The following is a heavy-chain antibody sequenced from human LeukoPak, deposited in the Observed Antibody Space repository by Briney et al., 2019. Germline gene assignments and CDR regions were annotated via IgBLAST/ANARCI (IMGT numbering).Heavy chain of an antibody. D-gene: IGHD6-13*01. Sequence: GGSLRLSCAASGFTFSDHYMDWVRQAPGKGLEWVGRIRSKANSYATAYAASVKGRFTISRDDSKNTAYLQMNSLKTEDTAVYYCTRLFIAAAGGEGFDYWGQGTLVTVSS. CDR2: IRSKANSYAT. V-gene: IGHV3-73*01. CDR3: TRLFIAAAGGEGFDY. CDR1: GFTFSDHY. J-gene: IGHJ4*02.